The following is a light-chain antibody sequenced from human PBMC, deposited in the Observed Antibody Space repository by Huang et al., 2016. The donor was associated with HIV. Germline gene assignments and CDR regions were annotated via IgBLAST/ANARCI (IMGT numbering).Light chain of an antibody. V-gene: IGKV4-1*01. J-gene: IGKJ3*01. CDR3: QQYYTTPGT. CDR1: RSILYNSNNKNY. CDR2: WAS. Sequence: DIVLTQSPDSLAVSLGERATINCSSSRSILYNSNNKNYLAWHQQKPGQSPKLLIYWASTLESGVPDRFSGSGSETDFTLTISSLQAEDVAVYFCQQYYTTPGTFGPGTTVHIK.